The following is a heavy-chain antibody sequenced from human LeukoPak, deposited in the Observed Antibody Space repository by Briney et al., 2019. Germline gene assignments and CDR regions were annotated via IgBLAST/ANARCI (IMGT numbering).Heavy chain of an antibody. D-gene: IGHD6-19*01. Sequence: PSETLSLTCTVSGGSISSGSYYWSWIRQPAGKGLEWIGRIYTSGSTNYNPSLKSRVTISVDTSKNQFSLKLSSVTAADTAVYYCARTGRQSGWAYYYYYYMDVWGKGTTVTVSS. V-gene: IGHV4-61*02. CDR2: IYTSGST. CDR1: GGSISSGSYY. CDR3: ARTGRQSGWAYYYYYYMDV. J-gene: IGHJ6*03.